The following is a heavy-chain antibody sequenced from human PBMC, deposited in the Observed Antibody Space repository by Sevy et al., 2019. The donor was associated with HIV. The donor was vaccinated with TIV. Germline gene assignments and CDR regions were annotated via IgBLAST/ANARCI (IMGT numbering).Heavy chain of an antibody. V-gene: IGHV3-7*01. D-gene: IGHD3-3*01. J-gene: IGHJ4*02. Sequence: LRLSCAASGFTFNVFWMHWVRQTPGKGLEWVANINQDGSEIYYVDSVRGRFTISRDNAKNSIYLQMNSLRAEDTAVYYCARAIGVVDAFWGQGTLVTVSS. CDR1: GFTFNVFW. CDR3: ARAIGVVDAF. CDR2: INQDGSEI.